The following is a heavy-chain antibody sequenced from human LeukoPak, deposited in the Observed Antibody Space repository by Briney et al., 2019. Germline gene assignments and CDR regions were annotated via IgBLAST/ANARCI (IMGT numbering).Heavy chain of an antibody. D-gene: IGHD5-18*01. CDR2: VTNSGSAT. CDR1: GFTFSSYA. J-gene: IGHJ4*02. CDR3: AKARGYSYGQYYFDY. V-gene: IGHV3-23*05. Sequence: GGSLRLSCAASGFTFSSYAMSWVRQAPGKGLEWVSVVTNSGSATYYSDSVKGRFTISRDNSKNTLYLQMNSLRAEDTAVYYCAKARGYSYGQYYFDYWGQGTLVTVSA.